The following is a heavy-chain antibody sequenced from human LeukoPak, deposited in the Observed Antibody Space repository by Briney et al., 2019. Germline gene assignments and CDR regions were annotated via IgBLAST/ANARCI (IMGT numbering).Heavy chain of an antibody. Sequence: PGGSLRLSCAASGFTFSSYGMHWVRQAPGKGLEWVAVIWYDGSNKYYADSVKGRFTISRDNSKNTLYLQMNSLRAEDTAVYYCAGDSRRGSEDSSVLDYWGQGTLVTVSS. CDR1: GFTFSSYG. CDR3: AGDSRRGSEDSSVLDY. D-gene: IGHD3-22*01. V-gene: IGHV3-33*01. CDR2: IWYDGSNK. J-gene: IGHJ4*02.